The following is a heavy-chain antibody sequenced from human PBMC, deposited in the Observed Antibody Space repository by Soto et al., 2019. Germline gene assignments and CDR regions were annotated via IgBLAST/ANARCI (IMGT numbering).Heavy chain of an antibody. CDR2: IVSDGSTI. CDR1: GFPFSFYG. Sequence: GGSLRLSCAVSGFPFSFYGFHWVRQSPGKGLEWLGVIVSDGSTIYHADSLEGRFFISRDNSKDILYLQMNSLRVEDTAVYYCARDDAFDNENGFDMWGQGTMVTVSS. CDR3: ARDDAFDNENGFDM. J-gene: IGHJ3*02. V-gene: IGHV3-33*01. D-gene: IGHD3-3*02.